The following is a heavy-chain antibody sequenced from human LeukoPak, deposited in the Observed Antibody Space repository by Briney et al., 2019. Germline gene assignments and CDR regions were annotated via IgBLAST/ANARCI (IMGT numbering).Heavy chain of an antibody. CDR2: ISGSGGST. D-gene: IGHD2-2*01. J-gene: IGHJ4*02. CDR3: AKISSTHFDY. Sequence: GGSLRLSCAASGFTVSSHYMSWFRQAPGMGLEWVSAISGSGGSTYYADSVKGRFTISRDNSKNTLYLQMNSLRAEDTAVYYCAKISSTHFDYWGQGTLVTVSS. CDR1: GFTVSSHY. V-gene: IGHV3-23*01.